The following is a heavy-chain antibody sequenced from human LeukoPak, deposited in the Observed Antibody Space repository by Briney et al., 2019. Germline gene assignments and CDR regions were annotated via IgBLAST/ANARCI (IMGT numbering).Heavy chain of an antibody. Sequence: PGRSLRLSCAAPGFTFSSYGMHWVRQAPGKGLEWVAVIWYDGSNKYYADSVKGRFTISRDNSKNTLYLQMNSLRAEDTAVYYCARDVVVVPAAHYGMDVWGKGTTVTVSS. J-gene: IGHJ6*04. D-gene: IGHD2-2*01. CDR2: IWYDGSNK. V-gene: IGHV3-33*01. CDR3: ARDVVVVPAAHYGMDV. CDR1: GFTFSSYG.